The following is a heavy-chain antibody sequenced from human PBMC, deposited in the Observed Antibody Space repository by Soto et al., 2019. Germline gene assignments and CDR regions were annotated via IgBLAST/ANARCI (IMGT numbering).Heavy chain of an antibody. CDR1: GYSFTSYW. CDR3: ARHEEIAVAGAYYYYGMDV. Sequence: EVQLVQSGAEVKKPGESLRISCKGSGYSFTSYWISWVRQMPGKGLEWMGRIDPSDSYTNYSPSFQGHVTISADKSISTAYLQWSSLKASDTAMYYCARHEEIAVAGAYYYYGMDVWGQGTTVTVSS. V-gene: IGHV5-10-1*03. D-gene: IGHD6-19*01. CDR2: IDPSDSYT. J-gene: IGHJ6*02.